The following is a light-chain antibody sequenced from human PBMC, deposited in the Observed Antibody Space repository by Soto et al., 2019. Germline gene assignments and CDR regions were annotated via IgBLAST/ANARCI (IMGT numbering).Light chain of an antibody. CDR1: SGSVSTSYC. Sequence: QTVVTQEPSFSVSPGRTVTLTCGLSSGSVSTSYCPSWYQQTPGQAPRTLISNTNTRSSGVPDRFSGSILGNKAALTITGAQADDESDYYCVLYMGSGISVFGGGTKLTVL. V-gene: IGLV8-61*01. CDR2: NTN. J-gene: IGLJ3*02. CDR3: VLYMGSGISV.